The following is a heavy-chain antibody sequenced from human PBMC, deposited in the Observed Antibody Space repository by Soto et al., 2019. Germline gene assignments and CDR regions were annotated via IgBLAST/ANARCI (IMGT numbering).Heavy chain of an antibody. V-gene: IGHV4-59*12. Sequence: SETLSLTCTVSGGSISSYYWSWIRQPPGKGLEWIGYIYYSGSTNYNPSLKSRVTISVDTSKNQFSLKLSSVTAADTAVYYCAREVPTYSSNWYYFDSWGQRTPVTVSS. CDR2: IYYSGST. CDR3: AREVPTYSSNWYYFDS. CDR1: GGSISSYY. D-gene: IGHD6-13*01. J-gene: IGHJ4*02.